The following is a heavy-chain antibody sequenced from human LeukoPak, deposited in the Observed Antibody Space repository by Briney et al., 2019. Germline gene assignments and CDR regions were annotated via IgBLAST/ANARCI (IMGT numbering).Heavy chain of an antibody. CDR1: GDSISRSDSY. CDR3: ARRRYYDGSGYLE. V-gene: IGHV4-39*01. D-gene: IGHD3-22*01. CDR2: IYYSGRT. Sequence: PSETLSLTCSVSGDSISRSDSYWDWIRQPPGKGVEWIGTIYYSGRTYYSPSLKSRVAMSVDASNNQFSLNLRSVTAADTAVYYCARRRYYDGSGYLEWGQGTLLSVSS. J-gene: IGHJ1*01.